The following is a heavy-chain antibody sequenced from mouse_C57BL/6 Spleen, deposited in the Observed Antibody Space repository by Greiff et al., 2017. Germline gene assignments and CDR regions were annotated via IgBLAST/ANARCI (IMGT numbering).Heavy chain of an antibody. J-gene: IGHJ3*01. CDR2: IDPSASYT. Sequence: QVKLQQPGAELVMPGASVKLSCKASGYTFTSYWMHWVKQRPGQGLEWIGEIDPSASYTNYHQKFTGKSTLTVDQSSSTAYMQLSSLTSEDSAVYYFARKDYYGSSYGWFAYWGQGTLVTVSA. D-gene: IGHD1-1*01. CDR1: GYTFTSYW. V-gene: IGHV1-69*01. CDR3: ARKDYYGSSYGWFAY.